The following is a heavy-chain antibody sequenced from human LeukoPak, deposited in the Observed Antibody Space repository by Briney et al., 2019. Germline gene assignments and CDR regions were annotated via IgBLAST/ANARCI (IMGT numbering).Heavy chain of an antibody. Sequence: ASVKVSCKASGYTFTSYGISWVRQAPGQGLEWMGWISAYNGNTNYAQKLQGRVTMTTDTSTSTAYMELRSLRSDDTAVYYCVRVDYYDSSSYFDYWGQGTLVTVSS. CDR3: VRVDYYDSSSYFDY. J-gene: IGHJ4*02. CDR1: GYTFTSYG. V-gene: IGHV1-18*01. CDR2: ISAYNGNT. D-gene: IGHD3-22*01.